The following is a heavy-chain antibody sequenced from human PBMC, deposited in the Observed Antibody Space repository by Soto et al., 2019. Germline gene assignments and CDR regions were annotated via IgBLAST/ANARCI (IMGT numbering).Heavy chain of an antibody. J-gene: IGHJ5*02. CDR1: GGTFSSYT. D-gene: IGHD2-2*01. CDR3: ARASIVVPAAMGGENWFDP. V-gene: IGHV1-69*02. Sequence: QVQLVQSGAEVKKPGSSVKVSCKASGGTFSSYTISWVRQAPGQGLEGMGRIIPILGIANYAQMFQGRVTITADKSTSTAYMDLSSLRSEDTAVYYCARASIVVPAAMGGENWFDPWGQGTLVTVSS. CDR2: IIPILGIA.